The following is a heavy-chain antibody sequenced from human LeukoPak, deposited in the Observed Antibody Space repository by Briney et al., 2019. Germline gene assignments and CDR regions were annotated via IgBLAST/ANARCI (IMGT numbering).Heavy chain of an antibody. CDR1: GGSISSSNW. CDR2: VYHTGST. CDR3: ARRGRSSWTHFDY. J-gene: IGHJ4*02. V-gene: IGHV4-4*02. Sequence: SETLSLTCEVSGGSISSSNWWSWVRQPPGKGLEWIGEVYHTGSTNYNPSLKSRVTISVDKSKNQFSLNLSSVTAADTAVYFCARRGRSSWTHFDYWGQGTLVTVSS. D-gene: IGHD6-13*01.